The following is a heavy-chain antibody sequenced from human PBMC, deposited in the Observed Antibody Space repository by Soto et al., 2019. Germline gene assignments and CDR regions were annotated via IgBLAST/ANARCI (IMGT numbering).Heavy chain of an antibody. V-gene: IGHV4-30-4*01. CDR2: IYYSGST. D-gene: IGHD4-17*01. CDR3: ARWGLTVTTHNWFDP. CDR1: GGSISSGDYY. J-gene: IGHJ5*02. Sequence: QVQLQESGPGLVKPSQTLSLTCTVSGGSISSGDYYWSWIRQPPGKGLEWIGYIYYSGSTYYNPSRKSRVTISVDTSKNQFSLKLSSVTAADTAVYYWARWGLTVTTHNWFDPWGQGTLVTVSS.